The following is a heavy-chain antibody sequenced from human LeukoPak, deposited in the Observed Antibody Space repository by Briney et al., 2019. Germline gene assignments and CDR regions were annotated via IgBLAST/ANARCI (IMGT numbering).Heavy chain of an antibody. CDR3: ARDPQYYYGSGRKPNAFDI. CDR1: GGTFSSYA. D-gene: IGHD3-10*01. Sequence: ASVKVSCKASGGTFSSYAISWVRQAPGQGLEWMGGIIPIFGTANYAQKFQGRVTMTTDTSTSTAYMELRSLRSDDTAVYYCARDPQYYYGSGRKPNAFDIWGQGTMVTVSS. CDR2: IIPIFGTA. J-gene: IGHJ3*02. V-gene: IGHV1-69*05.